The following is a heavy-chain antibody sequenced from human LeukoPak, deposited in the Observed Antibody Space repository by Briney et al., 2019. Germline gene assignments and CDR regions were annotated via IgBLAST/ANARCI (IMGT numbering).Heavy chain of an antibody. D-gene: IGHD4/OR15-4a*01. CDR2: IKQDGSEK. Sequence: GGSLRLSCVASGFTFSSYGMTWVRQAPGKGLEWVASIKQDGSEKYCVDSVKGRVTISRDNAKNSLYLQMNSLRAEDTAVYYCARVFGAGYSDYWGQGTLVTVSS. CDR1: GFTFSSYG. V-gene: IGHV3-7*01. J-gene: IGHJ4*02. CDR3: ARVFGAGYSDY.